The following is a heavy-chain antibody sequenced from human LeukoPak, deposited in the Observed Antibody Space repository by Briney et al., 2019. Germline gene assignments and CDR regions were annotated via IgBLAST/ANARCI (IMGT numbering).Heavy chain of an antibody. Sequence: PSETLSLTCTVSGGSISSSSYYWGWIRQPPGKGLEWIGYIYYSGSTYYNPSLKSRVTISVDTSKNQFSLKLSSVTAADTAVYYCARVFVSTSANWFDPWGQGTLVTVSS. D-gene: IGHD3-16*01. CDR1: GGSISSSSYY. CDR3: ARVFVSTSANWFDP. CDR2: IYYSGST. V-gene: IGHV4-30-4*08. J-gene: IGHJ5*02.